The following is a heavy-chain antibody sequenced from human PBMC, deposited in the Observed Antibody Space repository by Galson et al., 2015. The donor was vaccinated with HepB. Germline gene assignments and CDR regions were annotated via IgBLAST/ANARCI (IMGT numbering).Heavy chain of an antibody. J-gene: IGHJ3*02. Sequence: SLRLSCAASGFTFSDYGMHWVRQAPGKGLEWVIVISYDGSSKYYADSVKGRFTISRENAKNSLYLQMTSLRAGDTAVYFCARVSLYDSSGYYQDGFDIWGHGTMVTVSS. CDR3: ARVSLYDSSGYYQDGFDI. CDR1: GFTFSDYG. D-gene: IGHD3-22*01. V-gene: IGHV3-30*03. CDR2: ISYDGSSK.